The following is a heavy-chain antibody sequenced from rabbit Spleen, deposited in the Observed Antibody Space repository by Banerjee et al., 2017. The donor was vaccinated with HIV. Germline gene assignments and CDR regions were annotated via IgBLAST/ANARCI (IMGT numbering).Heavy chain of an antibody. CDR1: GFSFSSTYY. CDR3: ARAGYGDYAYTTMDL. V-gene: IGHV1S43*01. Sequence: QEQLVESGGGLVKPGASLTLTCKASGFSFSSTYYMYWVRQAPGKGLELIACIVTSSGSTWYASWVNGRFTISRSTSLNTVDLKMTSLTAADTATYFCARAGYGDYAYTTMDLWGPGTLVTVS. CDR2: IVTSSGST. J-gene: IGHJ4*01. D-gene: IGHD6-1*01.